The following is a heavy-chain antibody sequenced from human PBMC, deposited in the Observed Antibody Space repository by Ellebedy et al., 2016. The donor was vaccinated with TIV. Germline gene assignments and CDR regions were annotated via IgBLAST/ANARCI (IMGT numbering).Heavy chain of an antibody. CDR3: ARDISTVRGEFDY. D-gene: IGHD3-10*01. J-gene: IGHJ4*02. CDR2: ISSSSSYI. V-gene: IGHV3-21*01. CDR1: GFTFSSYS. Sequence: GESLKISXAASGFTFSSYSMNWVRQAPGKGLEWVSSISSSSSYIYYADSVKGRFTISRDNAKNSLYLQMNSLRAEDTAVYYCARDISTVRGEFDYWGQGTLVTVSS.